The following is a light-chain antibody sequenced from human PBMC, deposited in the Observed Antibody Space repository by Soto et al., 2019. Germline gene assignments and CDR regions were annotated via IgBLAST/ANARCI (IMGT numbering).Light chain of an antibody. J-gene: IGKJ1*01. CDR2: KAS. V-gene: IGKV1-5*03. CDR3: QQYNTFSWT. Sequence: DIPMTQSPSTLSASVGDRVTITCRASQSISSKLAWYQQKQGKAPKLLIYKASSLERGVPSRFSGSGSGTDFTLTISSLQPDDFATYYCQQYNTFSWTFGQGTKVEIK. CDR1: QSISSK.